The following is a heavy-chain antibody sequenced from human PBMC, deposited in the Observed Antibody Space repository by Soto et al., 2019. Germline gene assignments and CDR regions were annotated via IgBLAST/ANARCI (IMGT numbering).Heavy chain of an antibody. CDR1: GFTFSSDG. CDR3: ARGGATAPRPNYYYMDV. V-gene: IGHV3-33*01. Sequence: QVQLVESGGGVVQPGRSLRLSCAASGFTFSSDGMHWVRQAPGKGLEWVAVIWYDGSNKYYADSVKGRFTISRDNSKNTLYLQMNSLRAEDTAVYYCARGGATAPRPNYYYMDVWGKGTTVTVSS. CDR2: IWYDGSNK. J-gene: IGHJ6*03. D-gene: IGHD1-26*01.